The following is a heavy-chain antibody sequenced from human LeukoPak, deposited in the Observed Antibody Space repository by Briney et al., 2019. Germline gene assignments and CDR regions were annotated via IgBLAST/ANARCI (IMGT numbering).Heavy chain of an antibody. CDR2: INQGGSVK. CDR1: GFSFRGFW. D-gene: IGHD5-12*01. V-gene: IGHV3-7*01. J-gene: IGHJ4*02. CDR3: ARFGYSGWNLEY. Sequence: TGGSLRLSCAASGFSFRGFWMTWVRQAPGKGLEWVANINQGGSVKYYADSVKGRFTISRDDAESSLYVQMNSLRDEDTAVYYSARFGYSGWNLEYWGQGTLVTVSS.